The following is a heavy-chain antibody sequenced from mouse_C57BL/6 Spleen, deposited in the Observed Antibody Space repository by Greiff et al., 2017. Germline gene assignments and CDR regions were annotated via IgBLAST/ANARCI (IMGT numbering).Heavy chain of an antibody. CDR3: ARAEFDYGNYESSDFAY. J-gene: IGHJ2*01. D-gene: IGHD2-1*01. Sequence: QVQLQQSGAELMKPGASVKLSCKATGYTFTGYWIEWVKQRPGHGLEWIGEILPGSGSTNYNEKFKGKATFTADTSSNTAYMQLSSLTTEDSASYYCARAEFDYGNYESSDFAYWGQGTILTVSA. CDR2: ILPGSGST. CDR1: GYTFTGYW. V-gene: IGHV1-9*01.